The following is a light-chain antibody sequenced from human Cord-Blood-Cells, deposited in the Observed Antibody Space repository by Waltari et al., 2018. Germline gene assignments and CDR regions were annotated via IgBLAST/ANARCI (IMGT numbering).Light chain of an antibody. V-gene: IGLV2-23*01. CDR2: EGS. CDR3: CSYAGSSTWV. J-gene: IGLJ3*02. Sequence: QSALTQPASVSGSPGQSITISCTGTSSDVGSYNLVSWYQQHPGKAPKLMIYEGSKRPSGVCNPFSGSKSGNTASLTISGLQSEDEADYYCCSYAGSSTWVFGGGTKLTVL. CDR1: SSDVGSYNL.